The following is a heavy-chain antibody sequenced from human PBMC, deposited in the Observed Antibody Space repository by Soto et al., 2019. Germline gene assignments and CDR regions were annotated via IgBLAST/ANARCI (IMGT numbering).Heavy chain of an antibody. D-gene: IGHD5-12*01. CDR2: IKSKTYGETT. CDR3: AKDKRARSAYDGGL. J-gene: IGHJ4*02. CDR1: GLSFSGAW. Sequence: AGSLRLSCTTSGLSFSGAWMYWVRQAPGKGPEWVGRIKSKTYGETTDYSSPVRGRFTISRDDSKNTLYLQMNSLRAEDTAVYYCAKDKRARSAYDGGLWGQGTLVTVSS. V-gene: IGHV3-15*07.